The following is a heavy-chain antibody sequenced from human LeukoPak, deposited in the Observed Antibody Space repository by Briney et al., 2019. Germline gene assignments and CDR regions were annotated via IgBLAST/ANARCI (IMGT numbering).Heavy chain of an antibody. Sequence: GGSLRLSCAASGFTFSRYWMSWVRQAPGKGLEWVANIKEDGSRNHYVDSVKGRFTISRDNAKSSLYLQMNSLKTEDTAVYYCTRGGDDYGMDVWGQGTTVTVSS. V-gene: IGHV3-7*05. D-gene: IGHD3-16*01. CDR2: IKEDGSRN. CDR3: TRGGDDYGMDV. J-gene: IGHJ6*02. CDR1: GFTFSRYW.